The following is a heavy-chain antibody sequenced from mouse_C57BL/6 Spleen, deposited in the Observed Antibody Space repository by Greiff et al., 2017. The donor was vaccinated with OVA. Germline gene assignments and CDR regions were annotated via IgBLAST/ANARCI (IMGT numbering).Heavy chain of an antibody. D-gene: IGHD1-1*01. V-gene: IGHV1-50*01. CDR1: GYTFTSYW. J-gene: IGHJ3*01. CDR3: ARFSYYYGSSFAY. CDR2: IDPSDSYT. Sequence: QVHVKQPGAELVKPGASVKLSCKASGYTFTSYWMQWVKQRPGQGLEWIGEIDPSDSYTNYNQKFKGKATLTVDTSSSTAYMQLSSLTSEDSAVYYCARFSYYYGSSFAYWGQGTLVTVSA.